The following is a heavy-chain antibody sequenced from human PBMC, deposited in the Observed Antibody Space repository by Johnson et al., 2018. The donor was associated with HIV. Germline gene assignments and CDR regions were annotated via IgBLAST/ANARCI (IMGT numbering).Heavy chain of an antibody. CDR3: ARDPSRSPGAFDI. CDR1: GFTFSSYG. V-gene: IGHV3-30*02. CDR2: IRYDGSNK. J-gene: IGHJ3*02. Sequence: QMLLVESGGGLVQPGGSLRLSCAASGFTFSSYGMHWVRQAPGKGLEWVAFIRYDGSNKYYADSVKGRFTISRDTLKNTLYLQMNSLRAEDTAVYYCARDPSRSPGAFDIWGQGTMVTVSS.